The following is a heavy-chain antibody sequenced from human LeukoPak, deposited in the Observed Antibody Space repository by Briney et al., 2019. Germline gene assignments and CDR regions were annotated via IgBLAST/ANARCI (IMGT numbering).Heavy chain of an antibody. Sequence: ASVTVSCTASGYTFTSYYMHWVRQAPGQGLEWMGLINPSGGSTSYAQKFQGRVTMTRDTSTSTVYMELSSLRSEDTAVYYCARTSSGSYDAFDIWGQGTMVTVSS. CDR3: ARTSSGSYDAFDI. V-gene: IGHV1-46*01. J-gene: IGHJ3*02. CDR2: INPSGGST. CDR1: GYTFTSYY. D-gene: IGHD3-10*01.